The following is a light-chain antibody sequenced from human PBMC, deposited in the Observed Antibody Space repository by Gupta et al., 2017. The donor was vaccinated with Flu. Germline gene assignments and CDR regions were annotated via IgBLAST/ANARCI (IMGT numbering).Light chain of an antibody. CDR2: EVS. J-gene: IGLJ1*01. V-gene: IGLV2-14*03. Sequence: SALTQPASVSGSPGQSITISCTGSNSDVAGYKYVSWYQQHPGKAPKLILYEVSNRPSGAANRFSGSKSGNTASLTIAGLQAEEEADYYCTSERSTSTPYVFGTGTKVTVL. CDR3: TSERSTSTPYV. CDR1: NSDVAGYKY.